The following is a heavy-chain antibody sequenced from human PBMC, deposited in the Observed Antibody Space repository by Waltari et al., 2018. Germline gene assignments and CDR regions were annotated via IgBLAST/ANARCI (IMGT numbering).Heavy chain of an antibody. D-gene: IGHD2-21*02. Sequence: QVQLQESGPSLLKPSETLSLICTVSGGSIRGFYWSWVRKPPGKGLDWIGYFYYTGSTNFNPSPKSRVTMSVDTSKNQFSLKLSSVTAADTAFSYVARGGGGDWEWFDPWGQGTLVTVSS. V-gene: IGHV4-59*01. CDR2: FYYTGST. CDR1: GGSIRGFY. J-gene: IGHJ5*02. CDR3: ARGGGGDWEWFDP.